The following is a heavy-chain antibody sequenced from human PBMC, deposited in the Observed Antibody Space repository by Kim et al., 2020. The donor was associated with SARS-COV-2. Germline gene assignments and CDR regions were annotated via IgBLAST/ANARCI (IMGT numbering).Heavy chain of an antibody. CDR2: IYYSGST. CDR3: ARHSSSWPHYATDG. Sequence: SETLSLTCTVSGGSISSSSYYWAWIRQPPGKGLEWIGNIYYSGSTYYNPSLTSRVTISVDTSNDQFSLRLSSVTAADTAVYYCARHSSSWPHYATDGWG. J-gene: IGHJ6*02. V-gene: IGHV4-39*01. CDR1: GGSISSSSYY. D-gene: IGHD6-13*01.